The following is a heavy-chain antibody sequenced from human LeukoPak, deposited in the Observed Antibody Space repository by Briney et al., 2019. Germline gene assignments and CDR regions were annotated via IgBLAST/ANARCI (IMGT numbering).Heavy chain of an antibody. CDR3: ARHSNKYDYESSGHYRGFVY. CDR2: IKLDGRDK. V-gene: IGHV3-7*01. D-gene: IGHD3-22*01. CDR1: GFTFSLHW. Sequence: PGGSLRLSCAASGFTFSLHWKSWVRDAPGKGLEWGANIKLDGRDKYYVDSVKGRFTISRDNSKNTLYLQMNSLRAEDTAVYFCARHSNKYDYESSGHYRGFVYWGQGTLVSVSS. J-gene: IGHJ4*02.